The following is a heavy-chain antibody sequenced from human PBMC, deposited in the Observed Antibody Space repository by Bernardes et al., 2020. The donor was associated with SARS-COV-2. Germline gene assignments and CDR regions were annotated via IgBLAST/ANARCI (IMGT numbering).Heavy chain of an antibody. CDR1: GGSISSSSYY. CDR2: IQYSGGT. V-gene: IGHV4-39*01. CDR3: ARSLPVAGLRSVFDP. D-gene: IGHD6-19*01. J-gene: IGHJ5*02. Sequence: SETLSLTCTVSGGSISSSSYYWGWFRQPPGKGLEWIGSIQYSGGTYYNPSLKSRVTISVDTSKIQFSLKLSSVTAADTAVYYCARSLPVAGLRSVFDPWGQGILVTVSP.